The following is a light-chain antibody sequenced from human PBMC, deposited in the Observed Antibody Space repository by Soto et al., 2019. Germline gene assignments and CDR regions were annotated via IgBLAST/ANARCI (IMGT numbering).Light chain of an antibody. CDR1: QSVSSN. V-gene: IGKV3-15*01. J-gene: IGKJ5*01. CDR3: QQYYNWPLT. Sequence: DIVITQSPATLSMSPGERATLSCSASQSVSSNLAWYQQKPGQSPRLLIYGASTRATGIPASFSGSGSGTDYIVTISSLQSEDSAVYYCQQYYNWPLTFGQGTRLEIK. CDR2: GAS.